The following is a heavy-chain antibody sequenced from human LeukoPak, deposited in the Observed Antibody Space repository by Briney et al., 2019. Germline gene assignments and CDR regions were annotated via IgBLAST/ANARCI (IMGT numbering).Heavy chain of an antibody. CDR2: IYYSGST. V-gene: IGHV4-39*01. CDR3: ASRKGAWFGELLFIDY. D-gene: IGHD3-10*01. J-gene: IGHJ4*02. Sequence: SETLSLTCTVSGGSISSSSYYWGWIRQPPGKGLEWIGSIYYSGSTYYNPSLKSRVTISVDTSKNQFSLKLSSVTAADTAVYYCASRKGAWFGELLFIDYWGQGTLVTVSS. CDR1: GGSISSSSYY.